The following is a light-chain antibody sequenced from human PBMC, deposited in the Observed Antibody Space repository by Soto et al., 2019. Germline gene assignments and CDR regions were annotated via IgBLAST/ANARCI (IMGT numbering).Light chain of an antibody. Sequence: EIVLTQSPGTLSLSPGERATLSCRASQSVSSSYLAWYQQKPGQAPRLLIYGASSRATGIPDRFSGSGSGTDFTLTISRLEPEDFAVYYCQQYGSSWERTFGQGTKVDIK. V-gene: IGKV3-20*01. CDR2: GAS. CDR3: QQYGSSWERT. J-gene: IGKJ1*01. CDR1: QSVSSSY.